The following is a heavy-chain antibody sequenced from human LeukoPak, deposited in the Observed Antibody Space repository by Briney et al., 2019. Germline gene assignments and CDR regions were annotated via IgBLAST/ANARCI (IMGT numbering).Heavy chain of an antibody. CDR3: AGGTPYCSGGSCYSYYFDY. D-gene: IGHD2-15*01. CDR2: IIPIFGTA. V-gene: IGHV1-69*13. CDR1: GGTFSSYA. Sequence: SVKVSCKAPGGTFSSYAISWVRQAPGQGLEWMGGIIPIFGTANYAQKFQGRVTITADESTSTAYMELSSLRSEDTAVYYCAGGTPYCSGGSCYSYYFDYWGQGTLVTVSS. J-gene: IGHJ4*02.